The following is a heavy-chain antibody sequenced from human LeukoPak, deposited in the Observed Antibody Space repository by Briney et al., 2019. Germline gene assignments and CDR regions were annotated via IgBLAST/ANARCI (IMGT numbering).Heavy chain of an antibody. J-gene: IGHJ4*02. CDR2: INPNLGGT. Sequence: ASVKVSCKASGYTFTGYYIHWVRQAPGQGLEWMGWINPNLGGTKYAQKFQGRVTMTRDTSISTAYMELSRLRSDDTAVYYCARPTYREYNSRWYYFDSWGQGTLVTVSS. D-gene: IGHD6-13*01. V-gene: IGHV1-2*02. CDR3: ARPTYREYNSRWYYFDS. CDR1: GYTFTGYY.